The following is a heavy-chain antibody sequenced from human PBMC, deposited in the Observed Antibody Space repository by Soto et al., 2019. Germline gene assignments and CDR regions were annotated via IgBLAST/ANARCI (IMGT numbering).Heavy chain of an antibody. D-gene: IGHD3-22*01. CDR1: GFSFSSFA. CDR3: ARDRNYYDSSGYYYFDY. V-gene: IGHV3-48*03. CDR2: ISDDGASI. J-gene: IGHJ4*02. Sequence: PGGSLRLSCEASGFSFSSFAMNWVRQAPGRGLEWVSYISDDGASIYYADSLKGRFTISRDNAKNSLYLQMNSLRAEDTAVYYCARDRNYYDSSGYYYFDYWGQGYLVSVCS.